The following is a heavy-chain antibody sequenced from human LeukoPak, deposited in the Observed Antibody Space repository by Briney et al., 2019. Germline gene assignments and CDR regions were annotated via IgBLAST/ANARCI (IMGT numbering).Heavy chain of an antibody. CDR3: ARDFRIYDAFDI. D-gene: IGHD1-14*01. V-gene: IGHV1-46*01. J-gene: IGHJ3*02. CDR1: GYTFTSYY. CDR2: INPSGGST. Sequence: ASVKVSCKASGYTFTSYYMHWVRQAPGQGLEWMGIINPSGGSTSYAQKFQGRVTMTRDMSTSTVYMELSSLRSEDTAVYYCARDFRIYDAFDIWGQGTMVTVSS.